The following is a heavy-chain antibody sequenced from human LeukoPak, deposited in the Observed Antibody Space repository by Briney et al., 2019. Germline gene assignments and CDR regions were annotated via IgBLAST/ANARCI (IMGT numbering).Heavy chain of an antibody. CDR3: ARGEVAARGLPPSYYYYYGMDV. Sequence: GASVKVSCKASGGTFSSYAISWVRQAPGQGLEWMGGIIPIFGTANYAQKFQGRVTITADESTSTAYMELSSLRSEDTAVYYCARGEVAARGLPPSYYYYYGMDVWGQGTTVTVSS. CDR2: IIPIFGTA. CDR1: GGTFSSYA. V-gene: IGHV1-69*13. D-gene: IGHD6-6*01. J-gene: IGHJ6*02.